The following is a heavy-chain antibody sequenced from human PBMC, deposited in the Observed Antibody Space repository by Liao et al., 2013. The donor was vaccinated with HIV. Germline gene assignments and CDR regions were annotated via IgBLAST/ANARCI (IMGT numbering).Heavy chain of an antibody. CDR3: AREGGYCSGGSCRLYYFDY. CDR1: GGSFSGYQ. Sequence: QVQLQESGPGLVKPSETLSLTCAVYGGSFSGYQWSWIRQPPGKGLEWIGEINHSGITNYNPSLKSRVTISVDTSKNQFSLKLSSVTAADTAVYYCAREGGYCSGGSCRLYYFDYWGQGTLVTVSS. CDR2: INHSGIT. V-gene: IGHV4-34*09. D-gene: IGHD2-15*01. J-gene: IGHJ4*02.